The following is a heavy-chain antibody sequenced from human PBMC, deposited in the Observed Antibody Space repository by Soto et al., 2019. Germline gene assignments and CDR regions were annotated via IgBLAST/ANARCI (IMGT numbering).Heavy chain of an antibody. Sequence: PGGSLRLSCAASGFTFSDYYMSWIRQAPGKGLEWVSYISSSSSYTNYADSVKGRFTISRDNAKNSLYLQMNSLRAEDTAVYYCARGPSNDSWCGSYKWFDPWGQGTLVTVFS. CDR2: ISSSSSYT. J-gene: IGHJ5*02. D-gene: IGHD3-3*01. CDR1: GFTFSDYY. CDR3: ARGPSNDSWCGSYKWFDP. V-gene: IGHV3-11*06.